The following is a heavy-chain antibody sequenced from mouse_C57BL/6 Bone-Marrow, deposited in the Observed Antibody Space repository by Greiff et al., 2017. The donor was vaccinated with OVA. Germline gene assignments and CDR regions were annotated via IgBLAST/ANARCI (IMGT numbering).Heavy chain of an antibody. D-gene: IGHD2-4*01. CDR2: IDPSDSYT. V-gene: IGHV1-50*01. CDR1: GYTFTSYW. CDR3: ARFVYDYD. Sequence: QVQLQQPGAELVKPGASVKLSCKASGYTFTSYWMQWVKQRPGQGLEWIGEIDPSDSYTNYNQKFKGKATLTVDTSSSTAYMQLSSLTSEDSAVYYCARFVYDYDWGQGTTLTVSS. J-gene: IGHJ2*01.